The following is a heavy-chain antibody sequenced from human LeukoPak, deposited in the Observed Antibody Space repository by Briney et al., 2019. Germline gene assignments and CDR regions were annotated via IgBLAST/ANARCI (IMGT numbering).Heavy chain of an antibody. CDR3: ARGGMVATF. CDR2: ISSSSSYI. D-gene: IGHD5-12*01. CDR1: GLTFTNAW. J-gene: IGHJ4*02. Sequence: GGSLRLSCAASGLTFTNAWMSWVRQAPGKGLEWVSSISSSSSYIYYADSVKGRFTISRDNAKNSLYLQMNSLRAEDTAVYYCARGGMVATFWGQGTLVTVSS. V-gene: IGHV3-21*01.